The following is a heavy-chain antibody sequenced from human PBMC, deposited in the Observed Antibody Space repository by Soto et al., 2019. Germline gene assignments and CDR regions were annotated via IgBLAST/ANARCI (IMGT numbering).Heavy chain of an antibody. CDR1: GFPVSTNY. CDR3: ARGDGDYGRRLDP. D-gene: IGHD4-17*01. V-gene: IGHV3-66*01. J-gene: IGHJ5*02. CDR2: IYDGGST. Sequence: EVQLVESGGDLVQPGGSLRLSCAASGFPVSTNYVSWVRQAPGKGLEWVSIIYDGGSTYYADAVKGRFTISRDNFKNMLYLQMNSLRAEDTAVYYGARGDGDYGRRLDPWGQGTQVTVSS.